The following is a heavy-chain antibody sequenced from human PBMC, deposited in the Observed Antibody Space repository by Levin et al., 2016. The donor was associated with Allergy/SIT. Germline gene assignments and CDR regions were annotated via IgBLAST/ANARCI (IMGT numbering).Heavy chain of an antibody. J-gene: IGHJ4*02. V-gene: IGHV4-59*08. CDR1: GGSISYYY. CDR3: ATTFVSGDYFGS. Sequence: SETLSLTCSISGGSISYYYWNWIRQSPGKGLEWIGYGYYSGTTKYNPSLESRVTISLDTSKYQFSLRLTSVTAADTAVYYCATTFVSGDYFGSWGQGSLVTVSS. D-gene: IGHD3-10*02. CDR2: GYYSGTT.